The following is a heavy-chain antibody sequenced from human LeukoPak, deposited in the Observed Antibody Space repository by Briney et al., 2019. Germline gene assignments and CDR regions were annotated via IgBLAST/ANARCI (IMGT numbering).Heavy chain of an antibody. Sequence: GGSLRLSCAASGFTFSSYAMTWVRQAPEKGLEWVSVISGSGDTTYYADSVKGRFTISRDNSKNTLYLQMNSLRAEDTAVYLCARSRDGYKRFDSWGQGTLVTVSS. CDR3: ARSRDGYKRFDS. D-gene: IGHD5-24*01. CDR1: GFTFSSYA. CDR2: ISGSGDTT. V-gene: IGHV3-23*01. J-gene: IGHJ4*02.